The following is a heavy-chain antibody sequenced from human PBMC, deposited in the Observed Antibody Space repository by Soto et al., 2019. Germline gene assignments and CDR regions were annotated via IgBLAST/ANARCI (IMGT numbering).Heavy chain of an antibody. D-gene: IGHD5-18*01. Sequence: GGSLRLSCAASGFTFSSYGMHWVRQATGKSLEWVSAIGTAGDAYYPGSVKGRFTISRDNAKNSLYLQMNSLRAGDTAVYYCAKDGIYSYGYGGAYYFDYWGQGTLVTVSS. V-gene: IGHV3-13*01. J-gene: IGHJ4*02. CDR1: GFTFSSYG. CDR2: IGTAGDA. CDR3: AKDGIYSYGYGGAYYFDY.